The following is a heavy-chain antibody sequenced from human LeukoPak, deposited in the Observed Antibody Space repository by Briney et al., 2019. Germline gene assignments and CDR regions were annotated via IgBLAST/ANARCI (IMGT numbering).Heavy chain of an antibody. CDR2: IYYSGST. Sequence: PSETLSLTCTVSGGSISNYYWSWIRQPPGKGLEWIGYIYYSGSTNYNPSLKSRVTISVDTSKNQFSLKLSSVTAADTAAYYCARATYYDILTGFDYWGQGTLVTVSS. CDR1: GGSISNYY. CDR3: ARATYYDILTGFDY. D-gene: IGHD3-9*01. V-gene: IGHV4-59*01. J-gene: IGHJ4*02.